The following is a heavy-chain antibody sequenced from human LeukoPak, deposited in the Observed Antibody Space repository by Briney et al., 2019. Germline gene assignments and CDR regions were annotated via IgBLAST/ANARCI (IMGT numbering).Heavy chain of an antibody. CDR1: GGSISSSSSDYY. Sequence: KASETLSLTCTVSGGSISSSSSDYYWGWVRQPPGKGLEWIGSISYSGSTYYNPSLKSRVTISADTSNNKFSLKLTSVTAADTAVHYCARHRHNHHYDYWGQGTLVTVSS. D-gene: IGHD1-14*01. V-gene: IGHV4-39*01. CDR2: ISYSGST. J-gene: IGHJ4*02. CDR3: ARHRHNHHYDY.